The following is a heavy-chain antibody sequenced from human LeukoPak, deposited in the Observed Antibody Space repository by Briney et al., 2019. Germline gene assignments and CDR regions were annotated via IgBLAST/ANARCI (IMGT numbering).Heavy chain of an antibody. CDR2: IYYSGSP. J-gene: IGHJ4*02. CDR1: GGSLSSYY. V-gene: IGHV4-59*01. CDR3: ARGGEWLDY. Sequence: SETLSLTCTVSGGSLSSYYRSWLRQPPGQGLAWIGYIYYSGSPNYNPSLKSRVTITVDTSKNQFSLKLSSVTAADTAVYYCARGGEWLDYWGQGTLVTVSS. D-gene: IGHD3-3*01.